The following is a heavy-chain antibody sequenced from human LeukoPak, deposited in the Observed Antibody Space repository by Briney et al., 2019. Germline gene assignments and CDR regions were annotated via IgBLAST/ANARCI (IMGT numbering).Heavy chain of an antibody. CDR1: GFTFSNYW. J-gene: IGHJ2*01. CDR2: IKQDGSEK. Sequence: GGSLRLSCAASGFTFSNYWMSWVRQAPGKGLEWVANIKQDGSEKYYVDSVKGRFTISRDNAKNSLYLQMNSLRAEDTAVYYCAKDGLTWELPYYWYFDLWGRGTLVTVSS. V-gene: IGHV3-7*03. CDR3: AKDGLTWELPYYWYFDL. D-gene: IGHD1-26*01.